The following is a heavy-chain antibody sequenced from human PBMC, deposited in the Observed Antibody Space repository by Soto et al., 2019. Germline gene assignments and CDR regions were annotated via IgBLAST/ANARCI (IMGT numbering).Heavy chain of an antibody. D-gene: IGHD4-17*01. J-gene: IGHJ4*02. CDR3: AREKGVYGDYFDY. CDR1: GGSISSYY. V-gene: IGHV4-59*01. CDR2: IYYSGST. Sequence: SETLSLTCTVSGGSISSYYWSWIRQPPGKGLEWIGYIYYSGSTNYNPSLKSRVTISVDTSKNQFSLKLSSVTAADTAVYYCAREKGVYGDYFDYWGQGTLVTVSS.